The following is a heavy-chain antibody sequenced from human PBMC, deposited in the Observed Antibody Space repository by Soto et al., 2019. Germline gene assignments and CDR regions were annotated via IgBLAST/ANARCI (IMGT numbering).Heavy chain of an antibody. CDR3: ARGTGSWRRLDAFDI. D-gene: IGHD6-13*01. J-gene: IGHJ3*02. Sequence: SQTLSLTCAISGDSVSSNSAAWNWIRQSPSRGLEWPGRTYYRSKWYNDYAVSVKSRITINPDTSKNQFSLQLNSVTPEDTAVYYCARGTGSWRRLDAFDIWCQGTMVTV. V-gene: IGHV6-1*01. CDR1: GDSVSSNSAA. CDR2: TYYRSKWYN.